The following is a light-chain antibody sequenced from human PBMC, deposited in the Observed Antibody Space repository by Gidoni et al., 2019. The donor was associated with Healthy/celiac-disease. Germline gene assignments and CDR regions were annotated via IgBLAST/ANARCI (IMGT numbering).Light chain of an antibody. V-gene: IGLV1-47*01. CDR3: AALDDSLSGFWV. Sequence: QYVLTQPPSASGTPGQRVTISCSGSSSNIGSNYVYWYQQLPETAPKLLISRNNQRPSGVPDRFSGSKSGTSASLAISGLRSEDEADYYCAALDDSLSGFWVFGGGTKLTVL. CDR2: RNN. J-gene: IGLJ3*02. CDR1: SSNIGSNY.